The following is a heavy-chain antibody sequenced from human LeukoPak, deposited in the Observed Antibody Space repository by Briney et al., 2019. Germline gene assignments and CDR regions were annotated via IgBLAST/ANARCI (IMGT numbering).Heavy chain of an antibody. J-gene: IGHJ4*02. D-gene: IGHD2-15*01. CDR2: ISYDGKT. Sequence: SETLSRTCNVSGASINSYRCNWIRQPPGKGLEWIGYISYDGKTNYNPSLKSRLTLSVDTSKNQFSLNLNSVTAADTARYYCTKGYSEPFDCWDRGTLVTVTS. CDR3: TKGYSEPFDC. CDR1: GASINSYR. V-gene: IGHV4-59*01.